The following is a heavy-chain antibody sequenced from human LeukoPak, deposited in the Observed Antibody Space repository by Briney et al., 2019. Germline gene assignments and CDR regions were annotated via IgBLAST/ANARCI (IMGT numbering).Heavy chain of an antibody. CDR1: GFTSSSYW. CDR3: AREGPVVRGSEVDY. J-gene: IGHJ4*02. D-gene: IGHD4-23*01. CDR2: ISSSGNTM. V-gene: IGHV3-48*02. Sequence: GGSLRLSCAASGFTSSSYWMHWVRQAPGKGLEWVSYISSSGNTMYYADSVKGRFTISRDNAKNSLYLQVNSLRDEDTAVYYCAREGPVVRGSEVDYWGQGTLVTVSS.